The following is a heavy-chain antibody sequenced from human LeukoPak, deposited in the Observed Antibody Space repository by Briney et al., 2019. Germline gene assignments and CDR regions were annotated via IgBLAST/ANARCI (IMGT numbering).Heavy chain of an antibody. CDR2: ISAYNGNT. D-gene: IGHD2-2*01. V-gene: IGHV1-18*01. Sequence: ASVKVSCKASGYTFTSYGISWVRQAPGQGLEWMGWISAYNGNTNYAQKLQGRLTMTTDTSTSTAYMELRSLRSDDTAVYYCARIGYCSSTSCPPDYWGQGTLVTVSS. CDR3: ARIGYCSSTSCPPDY. CDR1: GYTFTSYG. J-gene: IGHJ4*02.